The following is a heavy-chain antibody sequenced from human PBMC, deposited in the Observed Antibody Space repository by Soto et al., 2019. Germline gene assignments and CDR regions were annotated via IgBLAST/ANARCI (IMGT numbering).Heavy chain of an antibody. CDR2: IIPIFGTA. D-gene: IGHD5-18*01. CDR1: GGTFSSYA. J-gene: IGHJ5*02. CDR3: SRGIGPDTAILFDP. V-gene: IGHV1-69*01. Sequence: QVQLVQSGAAVKKPGSSVKVSCKASGGTFSSYAISWVRQAPGQGLEWMGGIIPIFGTANYAQKFQGRVTITADESTSRAYMELSSLRSEDRAVYYGSRGIGPDTAILFDPWGQGTLVTVSS.